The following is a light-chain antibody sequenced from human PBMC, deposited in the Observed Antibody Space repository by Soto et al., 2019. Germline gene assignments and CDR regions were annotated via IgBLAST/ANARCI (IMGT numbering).Light chain of an antibody. Sequence: EMVITQSPAILSVSPGERATLPCRASQSVNSNYLAWYQQHPGQPPRLLIYGISTRATGIPARFSGSGSGTEFSLTISSLQSEDFAVYYCQQYSKWPITFGQGTRLEIK. CDR2: GIS. CDR1: QSVNSN. J-gene: IGKJ5*01. CDR3: QQYSKWPIT. V-gene: IGKV3-15*01.